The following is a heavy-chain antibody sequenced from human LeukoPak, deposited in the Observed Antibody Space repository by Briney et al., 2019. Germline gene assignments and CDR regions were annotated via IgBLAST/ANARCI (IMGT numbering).Heavy chain of an antibody. CDR3: ARYGQTAMVDY. CDR2: IYYSGST. D-gene: IGHD5-18*01. CDR1: GGSISSSSYY. V-gene: IGHV4-39*01. J-gene: IGHJ4*02. Sequence: SESLSLTCTVSGGSISSSSYYWGWLRQPPGKGWEWIGCIYYSGSTYYNPSLKSRVTISVDTSKNQFSLKLSSVTAADTAVYYCARYGQTAMVDYWGQGTLVTVSS.